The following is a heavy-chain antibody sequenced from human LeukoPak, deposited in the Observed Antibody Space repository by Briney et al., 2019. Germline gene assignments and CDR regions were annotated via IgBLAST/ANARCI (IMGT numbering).Heavy chain of an antibody. CDR2: ISGSGGST. CDR3: AKSYSRSCSGGSCYAGGYYFDY. D-gene: IGHD2-15*01. V-gene: IGHV3-23*01. Sequence: GGSLRLSCAASGFTFSSYAMSWVRQAPGKGLEWVSAISGSGGSTYYADSVKGRFTISRDNSKNTLYLQMNSLRAEDTAVYYCAKSYSRSCSGGSCYAGGYYFDYWGQGTLVTVSS. J-gene: IGHJ4*02. CDR1: GFTFSSYA.